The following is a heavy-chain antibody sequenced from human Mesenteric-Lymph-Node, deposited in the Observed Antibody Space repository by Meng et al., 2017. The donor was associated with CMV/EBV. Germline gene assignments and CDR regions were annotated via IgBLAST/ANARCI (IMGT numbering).Heavy chain of an antibody. J-gene: IGHJ4*02. CDR1: GDSVSSNSAA. Sequence: QVQLQQSGPGLVTLSQTLSLTCALSGDSVSSNSAAWNWIRQSPSRGLEWLGRTYYRSKWYNDYAVSVKSRITINPDTSKNQFSLQLNSVTPEDTAVYYCAREGAVAASGIFDHWGQGPLVTVYS. CDR2: TYYRSKWYN. D-gene: IGHD6-19*01. CDR3: AREGAVAASGIFDH. V-gene: IGHV6-1*01.